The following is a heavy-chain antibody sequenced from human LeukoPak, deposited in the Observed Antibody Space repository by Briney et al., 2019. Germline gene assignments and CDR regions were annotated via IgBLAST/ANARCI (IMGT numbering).Heavy chain of an antibody. V-gene: IGHV4-61*01. CDR3: ARYEQSHLDAFDI. J-gene: IGHJ3*02. D-gene: IGHD3-16*01. CDR1: GGSISSGSYY. Sequence: PSQTLSLTCTVSGGSISSGSYYWSWIRQPPGKGLEWIGYIYYSGSTNYNPSLKSRVTISVDTSKNQFSLKLSSVTAADTAVYYCARYEQSHLDAFDIWGQGTMVTVSS. CDR2: IYYSGST.